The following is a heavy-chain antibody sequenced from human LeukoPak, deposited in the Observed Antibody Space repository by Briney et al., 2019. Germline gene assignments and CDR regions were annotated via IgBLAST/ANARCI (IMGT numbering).Heavy chain of an antibody. Sequence: GGSLRVSCAGSGFTFSSNAMSWVRQAPGKGLEWVSSISDSGDFTYYADSVKGRFTISRDNSKNTLFVQMSSLRAEDTAVYYCAKGSRQFSRDKAGPIDYWGQGTLVTVSS. J-gene: IGHJ4*02. CDR3: AKGSRQFSRDKAGPIDY. V-gene: IGHV3-23*01. CDR1: GFTFSSNA. CDR2: ISDSGDFT. D-gene: IGHD6-19*01.